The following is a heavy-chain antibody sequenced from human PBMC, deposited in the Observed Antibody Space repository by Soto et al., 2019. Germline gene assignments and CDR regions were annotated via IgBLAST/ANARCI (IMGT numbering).Heavy chain of an antibody. CDR1: GGSIRTNTYN. CDR2: VYYSGST. D-gene: IGHD3-10*01. J-gene: IGHJ2*01. CDR3: ARLRGVVELARIRGWYFDL. Sequence: QLQLQESGPGLVKPSETLSLICAVSGGSIRTNTYNWGWIRQPPGKGPEWIGTVYYSGSTYYNPSLKSRVTMSVDTSKNQFSLKLNSVTAADTGVFYCARLRGVVELARIRGWYFDLWGRGTLVTVSS. V-gene: IGHV4-39*01.